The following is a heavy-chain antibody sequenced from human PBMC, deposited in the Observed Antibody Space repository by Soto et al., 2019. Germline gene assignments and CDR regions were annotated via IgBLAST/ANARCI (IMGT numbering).Heavy chain of an antibody. CDR1: GFTFSSYA. D-gene: IGHD2-2*01. V-gene: IGHV3-30-3*01. J-gene: IGHJ5*02. CDR3: AGGGYCTSTSCYLNWFDP. Sequence: QVQLVESGGGVVQPGRSLRLSCAASGFTFSSYAMHWVRQAPGKGLEWVALISYDGSNKYYADSVKGRFTISRDNPKNTLYRQMNSLRAEDTAVYYCAGGGYCTSTSCYLNWFDPWGQGTLVSVSS. CDR2: ISYDGSNK.